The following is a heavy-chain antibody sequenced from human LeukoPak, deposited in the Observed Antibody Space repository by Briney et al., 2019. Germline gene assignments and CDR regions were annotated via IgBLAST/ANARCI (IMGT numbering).Heavy chain of an antibody. CDR3: ARGLPLFYYGSGSYPW. V-gene: IGHV1-46*01. Sequence: GASVKVSCKASGYTFTSYYMHWVRQAPGQGLEWMGIINPSGGSTSYAQKFQGRVTMTRNTSISTAYMELSSLRSEDTAVYYCARGLPLFYYGSGSYPWWGQGTLVTVSS. CDR2: INPSGGST. D-gene: IGHD3-10*01. J-gene: IGHJ4*02. CDR1: GYTFTSYY.